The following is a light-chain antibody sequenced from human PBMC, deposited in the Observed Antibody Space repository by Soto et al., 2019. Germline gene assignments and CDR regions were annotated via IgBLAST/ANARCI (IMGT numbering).Light chain of an antibody. CDR1: QIVSSGY. CDR2: GAS. CDR3: QQSASSPLT. V-gene: IGKV3-20*01. J-gene: IGKJ4*01. Sequence: EIVVTQSPGTLSSSPGERSTLSCRASQIVSSGYLAWYQQKRGLAPTLLIFGASSRATGIPDRFSGSGSGTDFTLTITRLKPEDFALSYCQQSASSPLTFGGGTKVDNK.